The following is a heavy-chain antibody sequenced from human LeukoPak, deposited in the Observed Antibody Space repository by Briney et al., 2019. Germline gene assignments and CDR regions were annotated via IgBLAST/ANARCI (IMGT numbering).Heavy chain of an antibody. J-gene: IGHJ5*02. V-gene: IGHV4-30-2*06. CDR2: IYQSGRT. CDR1: GDSITSGTFS. Sequence: SETLSLTCAVSGDSITSGTFSWSWIRQSPGKGLECIGYIYQSGRTYYTLSLRSRVAISMDRSKNQFSLRLTSVTAADTAVYYCSRGVMNGDYSWFDPWGQGTLVIVSS. D-gene: IGHD4-17*01. CDR3: SRGVMNGDYSWFDP.